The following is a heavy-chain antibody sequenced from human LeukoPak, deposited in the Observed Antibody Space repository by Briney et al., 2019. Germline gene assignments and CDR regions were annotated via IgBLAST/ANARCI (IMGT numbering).Heavy chain of an antibody. CDR1: GFTFSSYS. CDR3: AELGITMIGGV. D-gene: IGHD3-10*02. CDR2: ISTSSSYI. V-gene: IGHV3-21*01. Sequence: GGSLRLSCAASGFTFSSYSMNWVRQAPGKGLEWVSSISTSSSYIYYADSVKGRFTISRDNAKNSLYLQMNSLRAEDTAVYYCAELGITMIGGVWGKGTTVTISS. J-gene: IGHJ6*04.